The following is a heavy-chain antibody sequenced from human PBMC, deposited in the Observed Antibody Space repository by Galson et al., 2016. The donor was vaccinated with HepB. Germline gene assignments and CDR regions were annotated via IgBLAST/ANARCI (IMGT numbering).Heavy chain of an antibody. D-gene: IGHD3-3*01. Sequence: SVKVSCKASGYTFSSYDISWVRQAPGQGLEWMGWMNPNSANTGYVEKFQGRVTMTWNTSISTDYLELRGLRSEDTAVYYCARFMEWSDYWGQGTLVIVSS. CDR1: GYTFSSYD. CDR2: MNPNSANT. V-gene: IGHV1-8*01. CDR3: ARFMEWSDY. J-gene: IGHJ4*02.